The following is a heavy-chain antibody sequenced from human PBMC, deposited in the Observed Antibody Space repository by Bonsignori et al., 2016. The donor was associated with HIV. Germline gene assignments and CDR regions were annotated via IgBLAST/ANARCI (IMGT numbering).Heavy chain of an antibody. D-gene: IGHD6-13*01. CDR2: IYYSGST. V-gene: IGHV4-30-4*08. CDR3: ARGGIAAAGTGWFDP. Sequence: SETLSLTCTVSGGSISSGDYYWSWIRQPPGKGLEWIGYIYYSGSTYYNPSLKSRVTISVDTSKNQFSLKLSSVTAADTAVYYCARGGIAAAGTGWFDPGAREPWSPSPQ. CDR1: GGSISSGDYY. J-gene: IGHJ5*02.